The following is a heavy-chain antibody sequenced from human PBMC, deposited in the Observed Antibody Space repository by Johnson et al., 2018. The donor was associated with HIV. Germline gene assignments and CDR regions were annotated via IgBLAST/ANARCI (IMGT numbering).Heavy chain of an antibody. CDR1: GFIFSDYY. J-gene: IGHJ3*02. D-gene: IGHD3-22*01. Sequence: QVQLVESGGGVVKPGESLRLSCAASGFIFSDYYMTWIRQAPGKGLEWISYIRSSGATIYYADSVKGRFTISRDNSKSSLYLQMNSLRVEDTAIYYCVRDSFYYDYDSFDIWGRGTMVTVSS. V-gene: IGHV3-11*04. CDR2: IRSSGATI. CDR3: VRDSFYYDYDSFDI.